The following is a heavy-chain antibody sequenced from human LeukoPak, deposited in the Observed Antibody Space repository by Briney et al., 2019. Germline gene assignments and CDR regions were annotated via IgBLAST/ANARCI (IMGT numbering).Heavy chain of an antibody. CDR1: GFTFSSYA. Sequence: GGSLRLSCAASGFTFSSYAMHWVRQAPGKGLEWVAVISYDGSNKYYADSVKGRFTIPRDNSKNTLYLQMNSLRAEDTAVYYCARDIYDSSGYGGDYWGQGTLVTVSS. J-gene: IGHJ4*02. D-gene: IGHD3-22*01. V-gene: IGHV3-30-3*01. CDR2: ISYDGSNK. CDR3: ARDIYDSSGYGGDY.